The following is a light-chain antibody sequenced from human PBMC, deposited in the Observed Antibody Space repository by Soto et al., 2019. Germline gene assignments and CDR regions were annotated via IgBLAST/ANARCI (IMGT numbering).Light chain of an antibody. CDR1: SSNIGSTYD. CDR3: QSYDDSLSVHYV. Sequence: QLVLTQPPSVSGAPGQRVTISCTGSSSNIGSTYDVQWYQQLPGTAPKLLIHGNTDRPSGVPDRFSGSESGTSASLAITGLQADDEADYYCQSYDDSLSVHYVFGTGTKLTVL. CDR2: GNT. V-gene: IGLV1-40*01. J-gene: IGLJ1*01.